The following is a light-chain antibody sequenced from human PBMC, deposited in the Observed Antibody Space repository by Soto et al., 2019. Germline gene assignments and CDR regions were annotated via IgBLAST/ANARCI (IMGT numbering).Light chain of an antibody. Sequence: QSALTQAASVSGSPGQSITISCTGTSSDVGGYNYVSWYQQHPGRAPKLMIYEVSKRPSGVSNRFSGSKSGNTASLTISGLQAEDEADYYCSSYTRGSTLVFGGGTQLTVL. J-gene: IGLJ3*02. CDR1: SSDVGGYNY. V-gene: IGLV2-14*01. CDR2: EVS. CDR3: SSYTRGSTLV.